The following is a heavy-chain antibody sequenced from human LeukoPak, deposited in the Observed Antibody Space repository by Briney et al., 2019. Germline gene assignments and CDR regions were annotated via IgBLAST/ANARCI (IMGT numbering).Heavy chain of an antibody. Sequence: GGSLRLSCVASGLPIGDFAMHWVRQAPGKGLEWVSLISGDGVSTFYADSVKGRFSISRDNSKNSLSLEMKSLRTEDTAMYYCARESGKFDYWGQGTLVAVSS. V-gene: IGHV3-43*02. CDR1: GLPIGDFA. CDR2: ISGDGVST. J-gene: IGHJ4*02. CDR3: ARESGKFDY.